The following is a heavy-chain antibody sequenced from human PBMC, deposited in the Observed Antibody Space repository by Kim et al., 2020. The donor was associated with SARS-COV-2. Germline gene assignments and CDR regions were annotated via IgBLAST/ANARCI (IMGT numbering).Heavy chain of an antibody. D-gene: IGHD3-9*01. V-gene: IGHV3-21*01. CDR1: GFTFSSYS. J-gene: IGHJ6*02. Sequence: GGSLRLSRAASGFTFSSYSMNWVRQAPGKGLEWVSSISSSSYIYYADSVKGRFTISRDNAKNSLYLQMNSLRAEDTAVYYCARAGGLTYYYGMDVWGQGTTVTVSS. CDR3: ARAGGLTYYYGMDV. CDR2: ISSSSYI.